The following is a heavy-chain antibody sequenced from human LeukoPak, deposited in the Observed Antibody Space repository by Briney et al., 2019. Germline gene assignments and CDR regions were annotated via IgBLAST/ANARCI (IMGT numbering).Heavy chain of an antibody. CDR3: ARSACGGDCYSDY. V-gene: IGHV3-53*01. CDR1: GFTFSSYW. CDR2: IYSGGST. Sequence: GGSLRLSCTASGFTFSSYWMHWVRQAPGKGLEWVSVIYSGGSTYYADSVKGRFTISRDNSKNTLYLQMNSLRAEDTAVYYCARSACGGDCYSDYWGQGTLVTVSS. J-gene: IGHJ4*02. D-gene: IGHD2-21*02.